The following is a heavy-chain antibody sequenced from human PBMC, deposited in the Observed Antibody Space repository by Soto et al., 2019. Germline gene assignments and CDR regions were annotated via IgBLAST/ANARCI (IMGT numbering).Heavy chain of an antibody. V-gene: IGHV1-46*03. CDR1: GYSFSSHY. CDR3: ASNFGGCSSTSCSDS. Sequence: GASVKVSCKASGYSFSSHYIHWVRQAPGQGLEWMGIIHPSGGGTTYAQKFQGRVTMTWDTSPSTVYMELSSLRSEDTAVYYCASNFGGCSSTSCSDSWGPGTLVTAPQ. D-gene: IGHD2-2*01. J-gene: IGHJ4*02. CDR2: IHPSGGGT.